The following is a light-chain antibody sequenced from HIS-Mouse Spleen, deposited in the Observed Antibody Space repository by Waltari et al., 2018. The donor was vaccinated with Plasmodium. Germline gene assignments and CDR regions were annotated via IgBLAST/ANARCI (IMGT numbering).Light chain of an antibody. CDR2: DVS. V-gene: IGLV2-14*03. Sequence: QSALTQPASVSGSPGQSITISCTGTSSDVGGSNYVSLYQQHPGKAPKLMIYDVSNRPSGVSNRFSGSKSGNTASLTISGLQAEDEADYYCSSYTSSSTLGVFGTGTKVTVL. CDR3: SSYTSSSTLGV. CDR1: SSDVGGSNY. J-gene: IGLJ1*01.